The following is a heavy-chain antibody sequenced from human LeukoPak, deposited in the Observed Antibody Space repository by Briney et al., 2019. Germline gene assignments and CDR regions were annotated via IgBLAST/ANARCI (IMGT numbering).Heavy chain of an antibody. CDR1: GFTFSSYW. D-gene: IGHD6-19*01. J-gene: IGHJ4*02. CDR3: ASTLAGNIDY. V-gene: IGHV3-7*01. Sequence: GGSLRLSCEASGFTFSSYWMNWVRQVPGKGLEWVASVKPDGSDNFYVDSVEGRFTISRDNARYSLFLQMNSLRAEDTAVYYCASTLAGNIDYWGQGTLVTVSS. CDR2: VKPDGSDN.